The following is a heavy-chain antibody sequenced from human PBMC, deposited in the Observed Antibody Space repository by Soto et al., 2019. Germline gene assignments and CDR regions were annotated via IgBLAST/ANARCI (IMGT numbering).Heavy chain of an antibody. CDR3: ARDPSGSGSYSFVY. V-gene: IGHV1-2*04. CDR1: GYTFTGYY. Sequence: GASVKVSCKASGYTFTGYYMHWVRQAPGQGLEWMGWINPNSGGTNYAQKFQGWVTMTRDTSISTAYMELSRLRSDDTAVYYCARDPSGSGSYSFVYWGQGTLVTVSS. CDR2: INPNSGGT. J-gene: IGHJ4*02. D-gene: IGHD3-10*01.